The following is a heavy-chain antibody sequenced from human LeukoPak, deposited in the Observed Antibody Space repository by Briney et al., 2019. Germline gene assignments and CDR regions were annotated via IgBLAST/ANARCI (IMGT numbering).Heavy chain of an antibody. CDR3: ARNSSDWYGYMDV. D-gene: IGHD6-19*01. CDR1: GYTFTSYG. J-gene: IGHJ6*04. Sequence: ASVKVSCKASGYTFTSYGISWVRQAPGQGLEWMGWISTYNGYANYAQRLQGRVTMTTETSTSTAYMELRSLRSDDTAVYYCARNSSDWYGYMDVWGKGTTVTVSS. CDR2: ISTYNGYA. V-gene: IGHV1-18*01.